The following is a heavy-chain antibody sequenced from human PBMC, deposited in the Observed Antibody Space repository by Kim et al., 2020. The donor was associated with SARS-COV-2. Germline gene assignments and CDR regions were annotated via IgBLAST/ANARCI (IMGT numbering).Heavy chain of an antibody. CDR1: GYSISSGYY. Sequence: SETLSLTCTVSGYSISSGYYWGWIRQPPGKGLEWIGSIYHSGSTYYNPSLKSRVTISVDTSKNQFSLKLSSVTAADTAVYYCARGEMGATDYDWFDPWGQGTLVTVSS. CDR3: ARGEMGATDYDWFDP. D-gene: IGHD1-26*01. J-gene: IGHJ5*02. V-gene: IGHV4-38-2*02. CDR2: IYHSGST.